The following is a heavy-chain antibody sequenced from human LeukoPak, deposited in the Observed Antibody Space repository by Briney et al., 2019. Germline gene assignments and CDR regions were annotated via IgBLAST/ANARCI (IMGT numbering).Heavy chain of an antibody. CDR2: ISSSSSYI. D-gene: IGHD6-13*01. J-gene: IGHJ5*02. V-gene: IGHV3-21*01. CDR3: ARSDSSSWYGGFWFDP. Sequence: GSQRLSCAASGFTFSSYSMNWVRQAPGKGLEWVSSISSSSSYIYYADSVKGRFTISRDNAKNSLYLQMNSLRAEDTAVYYCARSDSSSWYGGFWFDPWGQGTLVTVSS. CDR1: GFTFSSYS.